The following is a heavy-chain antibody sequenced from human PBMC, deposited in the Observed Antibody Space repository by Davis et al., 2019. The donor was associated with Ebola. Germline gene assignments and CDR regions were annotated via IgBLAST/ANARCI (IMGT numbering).Heavy chain of an antibody. CDR3: ARIIGYSRFDP. CDR1: GGSISSYY. D-gene: IGHD2-15*01. V-gene: IGHV4-39*01. Sequence: SETLSLTCTVSGGSISSYYWSWIRQPPGKGLEWIGSIYYSGSTYYNPSLKSRVTISVDTSKNQFSLKLSSVTAADTAVYYCARIIGYSRFDPWGQGTLVTVSS. CDR2: IYYSGST. J-gene: IGHJ5*02.